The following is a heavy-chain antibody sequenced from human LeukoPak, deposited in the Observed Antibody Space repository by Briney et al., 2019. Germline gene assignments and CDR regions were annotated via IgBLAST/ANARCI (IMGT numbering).Heavy chain of an antibody. CDR2: INPNSGGT. J-gene: IGHJ6*02. V-gene: IGHV1-2*06. D-gene: IGHD2-2*01. CDR3: ARDKQIGVPAESGMDV. CDR1: GYTFTGYY. Sequence: ASVTVSCKASGYTFTGYYMLWVRQAPGQGLEWMGRINPNSGGTNYAQKFQGRVTMTRDTSISIAYMEPSRLRSDDTAVYYCARDKQIGVPAESGMDVRGQGTTVTVSS.